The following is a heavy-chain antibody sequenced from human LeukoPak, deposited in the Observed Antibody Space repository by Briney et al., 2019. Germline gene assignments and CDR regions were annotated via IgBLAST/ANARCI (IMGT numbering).Heavy chain of an antibody. CDR1: GYTFTSYY. D-gene: IGHD2-2*01. CDR3: ARESDCSSTSCSPKSFDY. Sequence: ASVKVSCNASGYTFTSYYMHWVRQAPGQGLEWMGIINPSGGSTSYAQKFQGRVTMTRDMSTSTVYMELSSLRSEDTAVYYCARESDCSSTSCSPKSFDYWGQGTLVTVSS. J-gene: IGHJ4*02. V-gene: IGHV1-46*01. CDR2: INPSGGST.